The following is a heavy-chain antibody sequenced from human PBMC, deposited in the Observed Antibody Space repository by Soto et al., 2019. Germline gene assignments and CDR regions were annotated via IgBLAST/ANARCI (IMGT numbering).Heavy chain of an antibody. CDR3: AMVDVYVTPSPQDV. V-gene: IGHV1-18*01. D-gene: IGHD3-16*01. Sequence: QVQLVQSGAEVKNPGASVKVSCKASGYTFTRYGIGWARQAPGQGLEWMGWINTYNGNTNYAQNVQGSVTLTTDTTTSTAYMELRSLRSNATAIYYCAMVDVYVTPSPQDVWGQGTTVIVSS. CDR2: INTYNGNT. J-gene: IGHJ6*02. CDR1: GYTFTRYG.